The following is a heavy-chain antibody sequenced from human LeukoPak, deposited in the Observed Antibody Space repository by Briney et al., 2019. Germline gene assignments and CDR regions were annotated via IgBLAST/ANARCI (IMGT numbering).Heavy chain of an antibody. CDR2: IWNDGSNE. V-gene: IGHV3-33*06. CDR3: AKSSGWYSGGIDY. Sequence: PGRSLRLSCAASGFTFSSYGMHWVRQAPGKGLEWVAVIWNDGSNEYYADSVKGRFTISRDNSKYTLYLQMNSLRAEDTAVYYCAKSSGWYSGGIDYWGQGTLVTVSS. D-gene: IGHD6-19*01. CDR1: GFTFSSYG. J-gene: IGHJ4*02.